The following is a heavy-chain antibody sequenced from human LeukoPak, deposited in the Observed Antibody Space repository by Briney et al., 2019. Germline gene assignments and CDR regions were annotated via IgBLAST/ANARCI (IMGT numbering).Heavy chain of an antibody. CDR3: VRDKEVVTGIGWFDP. CDR1: GFTFSNYA. Sequence: QPGGSLRLSCAASGFTFSNYAMSWVRQAPGKGLVWVSRIDSDGKSTNYADSVKGRFTISRDNAKNTLYLQMNSLRVEDTAVYYCVRDKEVVTGIGWFDPWGQGTLVTVSS. J-gene: IGHJ5*02. D-gene: IGHD2-21*02. V-gene: IGHV3-74*01. CDR2: IDSDGKST.